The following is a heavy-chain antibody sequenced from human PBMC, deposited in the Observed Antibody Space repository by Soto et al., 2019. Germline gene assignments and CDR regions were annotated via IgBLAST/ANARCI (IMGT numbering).Heavy chain of an antibody. CDR2: IYYYGGT. CDR3: AREGRYFDHRMDV. D-gene: IGHD3-9*01. Sequence: WPTLSHNCTVCSDSIGHYYWPSFRQPPGKGLEWVGYIYYYGGTRYNPSLKSRVTMSVDTSKNQFSLKLSSVAAADTAVYYCAREGRYFDHRMDVWGQGTTVTVSS. CDR1: SDSIGHYY. V-gene: IGHV4-59*01. J-gene: IGHJ6*02.